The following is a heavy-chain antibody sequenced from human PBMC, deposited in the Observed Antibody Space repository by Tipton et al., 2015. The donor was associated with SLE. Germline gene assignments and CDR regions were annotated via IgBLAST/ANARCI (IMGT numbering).Heavy chain of an antibody. D-gene: IGHD3-16*01. CDR3: ARGRPRATQAWGGYYYYMDV. CDR1: GGSFSGYY. V-gene: IGHV4-34*01. CDR2: INHSGNT. Sequence: LSLTCAVYGGSFSGYYWNWIRQPPGKGLEWIGEINHSGNTNHNPSLKSRVTISVDTSKNQFSLKLSSVTAADTAVYYCARGRPRATQAWGGYYYYMDVWGKGTTVTVSS. J-gene: IGHJ6*03.